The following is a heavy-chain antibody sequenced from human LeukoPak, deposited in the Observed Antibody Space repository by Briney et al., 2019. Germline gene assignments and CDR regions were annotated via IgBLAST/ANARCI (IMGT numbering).Heavy chain of an antibody. V-gene: IGHV3-33*01. CDR2: IWYDGSNK. D-gene: IGHD6-13*01. J-gene: IGHJ4*02. Sequence: GGSLRLSCAASGFTFSSYGMHWVRQAPGKGLEWVAVIWYDGSNKYYADSVKGRFTISRDNSKNTLYLQMNSLRAEDTAVYYCTRGLSVAAAGNFDYWGQGTLVTVSS. CDR3: TRGLSVAAAGNFDY. CDR1: GFTFSSYG.